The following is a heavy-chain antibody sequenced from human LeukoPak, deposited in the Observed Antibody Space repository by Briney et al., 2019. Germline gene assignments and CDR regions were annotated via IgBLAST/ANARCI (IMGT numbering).Heavy chain of an antibody. J-gene: IGHJ4*02. Sequence: SETLSLTCTVSGGSISSYCWSWIRQPPGKGLEWIGYIYYSGSTNYNPSLKSRVTISVDTSKNQFSLKLSSVTAADTAVYYCASFGIAVAGFDYWGQGTLVTVSS. CDR1: GGSISSYC. CDR2: IYYSGST. D-gene: IGHD6-19*01. V-gene: IGHV4-59*01. CDR3: ASFGIAVAGFDY.